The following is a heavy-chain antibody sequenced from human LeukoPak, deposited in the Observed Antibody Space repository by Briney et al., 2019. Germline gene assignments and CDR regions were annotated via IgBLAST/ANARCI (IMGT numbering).Heavy chain of an antibody. CDR3: AKSEEKYSSGWYLDY. J-gene: IGHJ4*02. Sequence: GGSLLLSCAASGFTFSSYGMHWVRQAPGKGLEWVAVISYDGSNKYYADSVKGRFTISRDNSKNTLYLQMNSLRAEDTAVYYCAKSEEKYSSGWYLDYWGQGTLVTVSS. V-gene: IGHV3-30*18. CDR1: GFTFSSYG. D-gene: IGHD6-19*01. CDR2: ISYDGSNK.